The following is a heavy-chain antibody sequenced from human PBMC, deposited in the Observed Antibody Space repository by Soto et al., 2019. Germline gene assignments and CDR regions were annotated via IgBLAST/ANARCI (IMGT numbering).Heavy chain of an antibody. CDR1: GGSISSGDYY. Sequence: PSETLSLTCTVSGGSISSGDYYWSWIRQPPGKGLEWIGYIFYSGTTYYNPSLKSRVTISVDTSKNQFSLKLSSVTAADTAVYYCDRAKTYFYYWGQGNLVTVSS. J-gene: IGHJ4*02. CDR2: IFYSGTT. CDR3: DRAKTYFYY. V-gene: IGHV4-30-4*01.